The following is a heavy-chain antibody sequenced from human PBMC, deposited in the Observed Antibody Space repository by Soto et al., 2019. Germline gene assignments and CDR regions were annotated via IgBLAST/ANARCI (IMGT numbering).Heavy chain of an antibody. CDR3: VRNFYSGTYYFDY. J-gene: IGHJ4*02. CDR1: GFTFSDHY. D-gene: IGHD1-26*01. Sequence: EVQLVESGGGLVQPGGSLRLSCAASGFTFSDHYTDWVRQAPGKGLEWVGRIRSKANSDTTEYAASVTGRFTISRDDSQNSLNLQMNSLKIEDTAVYYCVRNFYSGTYYFDYWGQGTLVTVSS. V-gene: IGHV3-72*01. CDR2: IRSKANSDTT.